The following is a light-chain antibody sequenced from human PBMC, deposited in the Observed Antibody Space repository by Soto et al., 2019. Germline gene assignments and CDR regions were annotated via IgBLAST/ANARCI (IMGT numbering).Light chain of an antibody. Sequence: QSALTQPASVSGSPGQSITISCTGTSSDVGGYNYVPWYQQHPGKAPKLMIYEVSNRPSGVSNRFSGSKSGNTASLPISGRQAEDEADYYCSSYTRSSTLVVFGGGTKLTVL. CDR3: SSYTRSSTLVV. CDR1: SSDVGGYNY. CDR2: EVS. J-gene: IGLJ2*01. V-gene: IGLV2-14*01.